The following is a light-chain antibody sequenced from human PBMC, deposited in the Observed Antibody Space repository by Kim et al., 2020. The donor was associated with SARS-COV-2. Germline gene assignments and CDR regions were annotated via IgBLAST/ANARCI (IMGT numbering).Light chain of an antibody. CDR1: QNINNH. V-gene: IGKV1-39*01. J-gene: IGKJ3*01. CDR3: QQHYTSPFT. Sequence: DIQMTQSPSSLSASVGDRVTITCRTSQNINNHLNWYHQKPGRAPKRLIYAASTLQGGVPSRFSGSGSETDFTLTISSLQPEDFATYFCQQHYTSPFTFGPGTKVDIK. CDR2: AAS.